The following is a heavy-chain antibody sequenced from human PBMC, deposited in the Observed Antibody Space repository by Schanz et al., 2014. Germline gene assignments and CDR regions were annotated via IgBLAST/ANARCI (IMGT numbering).Heavy chain of an antibody. CDR2: ISASGGST. D-gene: IGHD3-22*01. V-gene: IGHV3-23*04. J-gene: IGHJ4*02. CDR1: GFTFNSYA. Sequence: EVQLVESGGGLVKPGGSLRLSCAASGFTFNSYAMSWVRQAPGKGLEWVSTISASGGSTYYADSVKGRFTISRDNSENTLYLQMNSLRAEDTAVYYCAKDPSHGDYDYYFDYWGQGTLVTVSS. CDR3: AKDPSHGDYDYYFDY.